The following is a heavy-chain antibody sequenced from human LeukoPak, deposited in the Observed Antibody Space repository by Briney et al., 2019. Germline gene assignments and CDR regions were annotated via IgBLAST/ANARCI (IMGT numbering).Heavy chain of an antibody. CDR3: AKNYESGRGVPYGMDV. V-gene: IGHV3-23*01. D-gene: IGHD3-10*01. CDR2: ISGSGGST. J-gene: IGHJ6*02. Sequence: GGSLRLSCAASGFTFSSYAMSWVRQAPGKGLEWVSAISGSGGSTYYADSVKGRFTISRDNSKNTLYLQMSSLRDEDTAVYYCAKNYESGRGVPYGMDVWGQGTTVTASS. CDR1: GFTFSSYA.